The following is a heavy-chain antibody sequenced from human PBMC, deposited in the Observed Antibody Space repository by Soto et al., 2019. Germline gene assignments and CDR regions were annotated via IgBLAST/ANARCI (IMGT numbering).Heavy chain of an antibody. D-gene: IGHD2-15*01. V-gene: IGHV4-30-4*01. CDR2: IYYSGST. Sequence: SETLSLTCTVSNGSNSSGDYHWSWIRQPPGKGLEWLGAIYYSGSTYYNPALKSRIRISVYTSKSQFSLKVYSVTAADTAVYYCARAYRTPSAGAMDAWGQGTTVTVSS. J-gene: IGHJ6*02. CDR3: ARAYRTPSAGAMDA. CDR1: NGSNSSGDYH.